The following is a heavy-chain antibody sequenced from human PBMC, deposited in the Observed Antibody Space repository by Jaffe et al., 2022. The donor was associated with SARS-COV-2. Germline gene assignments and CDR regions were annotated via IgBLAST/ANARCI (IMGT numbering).Heavy chain of an antibody. Sequence: QVQLQESGPGLVKPSETLSLTCTVSGASISSYYWSWFRQPPGKGLEWIGYIYTSGSTNYNPSLKSRVTISVDTSKNQFSLKLSSVTTADTAVYYCARLRGYTSTNLDYWGQGTLVTVSS. CDR3: ARLRGYTSTNLDY. V-gene: IGHV4-59*01. CDR1: GASISSYY. D-gene: IGHD2-2*02. J-gene: IGHJ4*02. CDR2: IYTSGST.